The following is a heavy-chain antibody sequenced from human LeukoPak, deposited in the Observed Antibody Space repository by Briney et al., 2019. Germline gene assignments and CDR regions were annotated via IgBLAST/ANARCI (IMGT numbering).Heavy chain of an antibody. J-gene: IGHJ5*02. CDR1: GFSFTDFI. Sequence: GGSPRLSCEASGFSFTDFIPHWVCQAPAKGLEWVAVCTVNEGIIIYADSVKGRFTISRDNSKNTLYLQMHSLGTDDMGIYYCTRGPIAGAPDYVDLCCRGPLVTVSS. V-gene: IGHV3-30-3*01. CDR2: CTVNEGII. CDR3: TRGPIAGAPDYVDL. D-gene: IGHD3-16*01.